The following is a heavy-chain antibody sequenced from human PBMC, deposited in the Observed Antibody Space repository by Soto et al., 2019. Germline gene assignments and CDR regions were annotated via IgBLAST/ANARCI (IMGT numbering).Heavy chain of an antibody. V-gene: IGHV4-34*01. CDR3: ARGEAAAGRWKGLDGMDV. J-gene: IGHJ6*02. CDR2: INHSGST. D-gene: IGHD6-13*01. Sequence: PSEPLSLTCAAYGVSLSGYYWSWIRQPPGKGLEWIGEINHSGSTNYNPSLKSRVTISVDTSKNRFSLKLSSVTAADTAVYYCARGEAAAGRWKGLDGMDVWGQGTTVTVAS. CDR1: GVSLSGYY.